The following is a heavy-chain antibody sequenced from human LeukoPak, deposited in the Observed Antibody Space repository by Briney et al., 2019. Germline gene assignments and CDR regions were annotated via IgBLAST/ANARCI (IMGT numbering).Heavy chain of an antibody. CDR3: ATLRPGGSYFDY. CDR1: GGPFSSHA. D-gene: IGHD3-16*01. Sequence: ASVKVSCKASGGPFSSHAISWVRQAPGQGLEWMGRIIPILGIANYAQKFQGRVTITADKSTSTAYMELSSLRSEDTAVYYCATLRPGGSYFDYWGQGTLVTVPS. V-gene: IGHV1-69*04. J-gene: IGHJ4*02. CDR2: IIPILGIA.